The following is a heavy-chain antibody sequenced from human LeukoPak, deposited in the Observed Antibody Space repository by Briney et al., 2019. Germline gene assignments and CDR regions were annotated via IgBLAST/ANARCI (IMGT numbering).Heavy chain of an antibody. CDR3: AKDYNWGGRDFFDY. V-gene: IGHV3-23*01. J-gene: IGHJ4*02. Sequence: PGGSLRLSCAASGFTFSNYAMSWVRQVPGKGLEWVSTITGSGGGTYYADSVKGRFTISRDHSDNTLYLQMSSLRADDTAIYYCAKDYNWGGRDFFDYWGQGTLVTVSS. CDR1: GFTFSNYA. D-gene: IGHD1-1*01. CDR2: ITGSGGGT.